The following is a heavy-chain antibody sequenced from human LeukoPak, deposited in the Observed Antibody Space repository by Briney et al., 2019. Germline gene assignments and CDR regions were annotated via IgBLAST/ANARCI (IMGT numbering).Heavy chain of an antibody. Sequence: PSETLSLTCTVSGGSISSSSYYWGWIRQPPGKGLEWIGSIHYSGSTYYNPSLKSRVTISVDTSKNQFSLKLSSVTAADTAVYYCARHDYYYGSGSNTGFDYWGQGTLVTVSS. CDR2: IHYSGST. CDR3: ARHDYYYGSGSNTGFDY. J-gene: IGHJ4*02. V-gene: IGHV4-39*01. CDR1: GGSISSSSYY. D-gene: IGHD3-10*01.